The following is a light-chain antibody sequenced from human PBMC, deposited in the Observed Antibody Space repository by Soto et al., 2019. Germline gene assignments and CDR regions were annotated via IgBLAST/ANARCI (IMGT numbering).Light chain of an antibody. V-gene: IGLV2-14*01. CDR2: EVY. Sequence: QSALTQPASVSGSPGRSISISCTGSSSDVGTCNYVSWYQQHPGEAPKLIIFEVYNRPAGVSDRFSGSKSGNTASLTISGLQPEDEADYYCSSCTSDSTLLFGGGTKVTVL. CDR1: SSDVGTCNY. J-gene: IGLJ2*01. CDR3: SSCTSDSTLL.